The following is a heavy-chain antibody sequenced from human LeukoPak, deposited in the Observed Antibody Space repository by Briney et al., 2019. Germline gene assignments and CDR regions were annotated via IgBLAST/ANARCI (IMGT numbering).Heavy chain of an antibody. CDR1: GFTFSSYG. V-gene: IGHV4-34*01. CDR3: ARVRSTSINYYYYGMDV. CDR2: INHSGST. J-gene: IGHJ6*02. D-gene: IGHD2-2*01. Sequence: GSLRLSCAASGFTFSSYGMHWVRQPPGKGLEWIGEINHSGSTNYNPSLKSRVTISVDTSKNQFSLKLSSVTVADTAVYYCARVRSTSINYYYYGMDVWGQGTTVTVSS.